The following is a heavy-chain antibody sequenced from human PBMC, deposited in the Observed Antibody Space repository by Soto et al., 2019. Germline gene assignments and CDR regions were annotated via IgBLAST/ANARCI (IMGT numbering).Heavy chain of an antibody. CDR1: GGSISGYY. CDR3: ARHGPIAAAGTVFDY. Sequence: ETLSLTCTVSGGSISGYYWSWIRQPPGKGLEWIGYIYYSGSTNYNPSLKSRVTISVDTSKNQFSLKLSSVTAADTAVYYCARHGPIAAAGTVFDYWGQGTLVTVSS. CDR2: IYYSGST. D-gene: IGHD6-13*01. J-gene: IGHJ4*02. V-gene: IGHV4-59*08.